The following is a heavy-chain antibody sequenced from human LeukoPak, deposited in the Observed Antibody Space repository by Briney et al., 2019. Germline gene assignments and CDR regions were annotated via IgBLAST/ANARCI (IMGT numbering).Heavy chain of an antibody. D-gene: IGHD1-14*01. J-gene: IGHJ6*03. CDR1: GGSISSSSYY. CDR2: IYYSGST. CDR3: VGTVSLPHYYYYYMDV. V-gene: IGHV4-39*07. Sequence: PSETLSLTCTVSGGSISSSSYYWGWIRQPPGKGLEWIGSIYYSGSTYYNPSLKSRVTISVDTSKNQFSLKLSSVTAADTAVYYCVGTVSLPHYYYYYMDVWGKGTTVTISS.